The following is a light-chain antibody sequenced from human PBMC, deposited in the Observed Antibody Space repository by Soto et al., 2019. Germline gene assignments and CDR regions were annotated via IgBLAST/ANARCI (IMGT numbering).Light chain of an antibody. V-gene: IGLV2-11*01. CDR2: DVD. CDR3: CSFAGPDTLGI. J-gene: IGLJ2*01. CDR1: SSDVGAYDY. Sequence: QSALTQPRSVSGSPGQSVTISCAGTSSDVGAYDYVSWYQQYPGKAPKFIIYDVDKRPSGVPDRFSGSKSGNTASLTISGRRADGGADYYCCSFAGPDTLGIFGRGTKLTVL.